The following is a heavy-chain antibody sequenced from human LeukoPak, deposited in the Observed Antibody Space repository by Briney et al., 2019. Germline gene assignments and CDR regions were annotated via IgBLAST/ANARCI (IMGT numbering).Heavy chain of an antibody. CDR2: ITYDGSKK. D-gene: IGHD4-11*01. J-gene: IGHJ6*02. CDR3: SRDQGYGLQYFCHMVV. CDR1: GFTFSTYG. Sequence: GGSLRLSCAASGFTFSTYGMNWVRQAPGKGLEWVAVITYDGSKKYYADSVKGRFTISRDNSQNMLFLQMNSLRAEDTAVYYCSRDQGYGLQYFCHMVVWGHGGTVTVSS. V-gene: IGHV3-30*03.